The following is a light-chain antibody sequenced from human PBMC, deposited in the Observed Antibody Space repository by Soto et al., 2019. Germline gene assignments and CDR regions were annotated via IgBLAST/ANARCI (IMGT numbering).Light chain of an antibody. CDR1: QSVSSY. CDR2: ETS. V-gene: IGKV3-11*01. CDR3: QHRIKWPPIFT. Sequence: EMVLTQSPATLSLSPGERATLSCRASQSVSSYLAWYQQKPGQAPRLLIYETSNRATGIPARFSGSASGTDFTLTISSLEPEDFAVYYCQHRIKWPPIFTFGPGTKLDIK. J-gene: IGKJ3*01.